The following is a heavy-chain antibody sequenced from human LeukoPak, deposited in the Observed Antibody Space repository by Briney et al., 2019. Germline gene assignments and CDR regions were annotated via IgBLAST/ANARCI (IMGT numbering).Heavy chain of an antibody. D-gene: IGHD1-26*01. CDR1: GYTFTDYY. CDR3: ARESGSYSSFDY. CDR2: ISAYNGNT. V-gene: IGHV1-18*04. Sequence: ASVKVSCKTSGYTFTDYYMHWVRQAPGQGLEWMGWISAYNGNTNYAQKLQGRVTMTTDTSTSTAYMELRSLRSDDTAVYYCARESGSYSSFDYWGQGTLVTVSS. J-gene: IGHJ4*02.